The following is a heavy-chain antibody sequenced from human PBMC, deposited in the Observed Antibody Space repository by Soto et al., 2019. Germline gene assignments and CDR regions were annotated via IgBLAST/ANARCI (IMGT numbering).Heavy chain of an antibody. D-gene: IGHD2-8*01. CDR2: INSDGSST. Sequence: GGSLRLSCAASGFTFSSYWMHWVRQAPGKGLVWVSRINSDGSSTSYADSVKGRFTISRDNAKNTLYLQMNSLRAEDTAVYYCARVGYCNNGVCYKGVDYWGQGTLVTVSS. CDR1: GFTFSSYW. V-gene: IGHV3-74*01. J-gene: IGHJ4*02. CDR3: ARVGYCNNGVCYKGVDY.